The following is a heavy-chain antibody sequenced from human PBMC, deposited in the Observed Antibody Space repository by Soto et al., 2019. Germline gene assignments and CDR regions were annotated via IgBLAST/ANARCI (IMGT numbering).Heavy chain of an antibody. CDR1: GFTFSSYA. J-gene: IGHJ4*02. CDR3: AKKGSGNYYTVYFDY. CDR2: ISGSGGST. D-gene: IGHD3-10*01. Sequence: GGSLRLSCAASGFTFSSYAMSWVRQAPGKGLEWVSTISGSGGSTYYADSVKGRFTISRDNSMNTLYLQMNSLRAEDTAVYYCAKKGSGNYYTVYFDYWGQGTLVTVSS. V-gene: IGHV3-23*01.